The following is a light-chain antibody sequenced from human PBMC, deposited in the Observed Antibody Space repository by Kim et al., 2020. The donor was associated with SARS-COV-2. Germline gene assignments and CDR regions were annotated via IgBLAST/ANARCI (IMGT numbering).Light chain of an antibody. Sequence: DTQMTQSPPSLSASVGDRVTITCRASQSISSYVNWYQQKPGKPPKVVIYGASTLQSGVPSRFSGSGSGTDFTLTISSLQPEDFATYYCQQSYNTPYTFGQGTKLEI. CDR1: QSISSY. CDR3: QQSYNTPYT. CDR2: GAS. J-gene: IGKJ2*01. V-gene: IGKV1-39*01.